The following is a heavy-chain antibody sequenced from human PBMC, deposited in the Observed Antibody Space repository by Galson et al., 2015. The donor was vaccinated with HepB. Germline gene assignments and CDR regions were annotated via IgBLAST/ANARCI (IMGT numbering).Heavy chain of an antibody. Sequence: LSLTCTVSGGSISSDNCYWTWIRRPPGKGLEWIGYIHYSGSTYYNPSLRSRLTISVDTSKSQFSLQLSSVTAADTAVYYCARDGYGLGVWGQGTTVTVSS. CDR1: GGSISSDNCY. V-gene: IGHV4-30-4*01. CDR3: ARDGYGLGV. J-gene: IGHJ6*02. CDR2: IHYSGST.